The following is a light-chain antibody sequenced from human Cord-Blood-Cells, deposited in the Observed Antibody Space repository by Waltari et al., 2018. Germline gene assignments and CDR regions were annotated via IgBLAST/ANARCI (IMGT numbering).Light chain of an antibody. CDR1: QSLSSW. J-gene: IGKJ1*01. CDR2: KAS. Sequence: DIQMTQSPSTLSASVGDRVTITCRASQSLSSWLAWYQHKPGKAPKLLIYKASSLESGVPSRFSGSGSGTEFTLTISSLQPDDFATYYCQQYNSYSTFGQGTKVEIK. V-gene: IGKV1-5*03. CDR3: QQYNSYST.